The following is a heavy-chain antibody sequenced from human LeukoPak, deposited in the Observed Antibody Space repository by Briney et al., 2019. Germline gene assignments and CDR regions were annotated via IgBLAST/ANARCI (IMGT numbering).Heavy chain of an antibody. CDR1: GYTFTRYD. D-gene: IGHD2-2*01. CDR3: ARVPPSAHQLFSSDY. Sequence: ASVKVSCKASGYTFTRYDMHWVRQAPGQGLEWMGIINPSGGSINYAQKFQGRVTMTRDTSTSTVYMELRSLRSDDTAVYYCARVPPSAHQLFSSDYWGQGTQVTVSS. J-gene: IGHJ4*02. V-gene: IGHV1-46*01. CDR2: INPSGGSI.